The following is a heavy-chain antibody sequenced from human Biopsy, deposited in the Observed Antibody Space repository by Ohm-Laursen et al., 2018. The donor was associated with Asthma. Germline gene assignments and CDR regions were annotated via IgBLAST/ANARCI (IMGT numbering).Heavy chain of an antibody. CDR1: GFTFSRHA. Sequence: SLRLSCSASGFTFSRHALHWVRQAPGKGLEWVAGIYYDGSRKYYTESVKGRFTISRDNSKNRLYLEMASLRAEDTAVYYCAREEPTSGWYQGSILRWGQGTLVTVSS. CDR3: AREEPTSGWYQGSILR. D-gene: IGHD6-19*01. CDR2: IYYDGSRK. V-gene: IGHV3-33*01. J-gene: IGHJ4*02.